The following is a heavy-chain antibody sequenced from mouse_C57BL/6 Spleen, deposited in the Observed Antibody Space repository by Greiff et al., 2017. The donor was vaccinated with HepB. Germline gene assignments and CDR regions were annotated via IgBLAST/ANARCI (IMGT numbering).Heavy chain of an antibody. CDR2: IDPANGNT. D-gene: IGHD2-3*01. V-gene: IGHV14-3*01. CDR3: ARGIYDGYYESAMDY. CDR1: GFNIKNTY. Sequence: SVAELVRPGASVKLSCTASGFNIKNTYMHWVKQRPEQGLEWIGRIDPANGNTKYAPKFQGKATITADTSSNTAYLQLSSLTSEDTAIYYCARGIYDGYYESAMDYWGQGTSVTVSS. J-gene: IGHJ4*01.